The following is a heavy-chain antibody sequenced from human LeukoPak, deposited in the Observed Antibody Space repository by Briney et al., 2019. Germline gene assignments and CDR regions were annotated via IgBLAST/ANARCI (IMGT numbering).Heavy chain of an antibody. Sequence: SETLSLTCAVSGGSFSGYYWSWIRQPPGKGLEWMGEINHSGSTNYNPSLTSRVTISVDTSKNQFSLKLSSVTAADTAVYYCARGVQDIVLWVPRPKSYYMDVWGKGTPVTVSS. V-gene: IGHV4-34*01. CDR2: INHSGST. D-gene: IGHD2-8*02. CDR1: GGSFSGYY. CDR3: ARGVQDIVLWVPRPKSYYMDV. J-gene: IGHJ6*03.